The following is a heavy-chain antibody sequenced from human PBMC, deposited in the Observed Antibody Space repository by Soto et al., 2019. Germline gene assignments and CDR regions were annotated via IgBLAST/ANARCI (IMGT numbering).Heavy chain of an antibody. V-gene: IGHV1-24*01. Sequence: ASVKVSCKVSGYTLTELSMHWVRQAPGKGLEWMGGFDPEDGETIYAQKFQGRVTMTEDTSTDTAYMELSSLRSEDTAVYYCATELILTGFRLDYYYMDVWGKGTTVTVSS. CDR2: FDPEDGET. J-gene: IGHJ6*03. CDR1: GYTLTELS. D-gene: IGHD3-9*01. CDR3: ATELILTGFRLDYYYMDV.